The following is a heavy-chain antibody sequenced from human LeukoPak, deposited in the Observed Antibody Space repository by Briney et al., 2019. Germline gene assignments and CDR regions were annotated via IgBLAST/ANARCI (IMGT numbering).Heavy chain of an antibody. CDR2: ISWNSGSI. D-gene: IGHD5-18*01. V-gene: IGHV3-9*01. Sequence: GGSLRLSCAASGFTFDDYAMHWVRQAPGKGLEWVSGISWNSGSIGYADSVKGRFTISRDNAKNSLYLQMNSLRAEDTALYYCAKDNRGYSYGDAFDIWGRGTMVTVSS. CDR3: AKDNRGYSYGDAFDI. CDR1: GFTFDDYA. J-gene: IGHJ3*02.